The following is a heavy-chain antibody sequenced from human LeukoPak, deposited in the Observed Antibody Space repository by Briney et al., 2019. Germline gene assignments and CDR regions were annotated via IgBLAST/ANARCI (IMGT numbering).Heavy chain of an antibody. Sequence: GESLRISCEGFGYSVTSYWISWVRQMPGKGLEWMGRIDPSDSYTYYSPSFQGHVTISGDKSISTAYLQWSSLEASDTAMFYCARSGGDYGDYVRAFDIWGQGTMVTVSS. J-gene: IGHJ3*02. CDR3: ARSGGDYGDYVRAFDI. CDR1: GYSVTSYW. CDR2: IDPSDSYT. D-gene: IGHD4-17*01. V-gene: IGHV5-10-1*01.